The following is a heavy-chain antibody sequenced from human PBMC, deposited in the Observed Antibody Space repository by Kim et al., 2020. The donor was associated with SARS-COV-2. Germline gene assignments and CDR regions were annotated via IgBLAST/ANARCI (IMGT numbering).Heavy chain of an antibody. V-gene: IGHV3-23*01. D-gene: IGHD3-3*01. CDR3: AKGGVRSYYFDY. Sequence: YFADSVNGRVTISRDNSKNTLYLQMNSRRAEDTAVYYCAKGGVRSYYFDYWGQGTLVTVSS. J-gene: IGHJ4*02.